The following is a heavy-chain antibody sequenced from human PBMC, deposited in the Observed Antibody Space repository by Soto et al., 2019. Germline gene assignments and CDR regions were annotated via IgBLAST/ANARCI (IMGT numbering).Heavy chain of an antibody. Sequence: SETLSLTCTVSGDSISNYHWSWIRQPPGKGLEWIGYVYFSGSTHYNPSLKSRVTISLDTSKSQFSLRLNSVTAADTAVYYCARAKGRSFFDHWGQGTLVTVSS. CDR3: ARAKGRSFFDH. CDR1: GDSISNYH. CDR2: VYFSGST. V-gene: IGHV4-59*01. D-gene: IGHD1-26*01. J-gene: IGHJ4*02.